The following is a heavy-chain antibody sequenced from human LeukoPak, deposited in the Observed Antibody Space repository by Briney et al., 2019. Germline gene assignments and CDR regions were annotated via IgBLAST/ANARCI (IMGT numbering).Heavy chain of an antibody. Sequence: PGGSLRLSCAASGFTFSSYAMHWARQAPGKGLEWVALISYDGSNEYYADSVKGRFTISRADSRNTLYLQMNNLRAEDTAVYYCARGGIAYCSNDRYHPVDFWGQGTLVTVSS. V-gene: IGHV3-30*04. J-gene: IGHJ4*02. D-gene: IGHD2-8*01. CDR1: GFTFSSYA. CDR2: ISYDGSNE. CDR3: ARGGIAYCSNDRYHPVDF.